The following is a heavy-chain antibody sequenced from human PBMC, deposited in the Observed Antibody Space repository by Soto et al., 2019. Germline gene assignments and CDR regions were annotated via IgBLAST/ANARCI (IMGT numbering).Heavy chain of an antibody. Sequence: SETLSLTCTVSGGSISSGDYYWSWIRQPPGKGLEWIGYIYYSGSTYYNPSLKSRVTISVDTSKNQFSLKLSSVTAADTAVYYCARVERFLEWSEEYYFDYWGQGTLVTVSS. V-gene: IGHV4-30-4*01. D-gene: IGHD3-3*01. J-gene: IGHJ4*02. CDR3: ARVERFLEWSEEYYFDY. CDR2: IYYSGST. CDR1: GGSISSGDYY.